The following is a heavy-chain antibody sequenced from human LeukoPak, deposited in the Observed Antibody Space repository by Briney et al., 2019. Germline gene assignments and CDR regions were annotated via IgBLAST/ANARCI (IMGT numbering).Heavy chain of an antibody. V-gene: IGHV3-21*01. CDR3: ARAQTMVSDY. D-gene: IGHD2-8*01. J-gene: IGHJ4*02. CDR2: ITGSSTHI. Sequence: PGGSLRLSCASSGFTFSSFTMNWVRQAPGKGLEWVSSITGSSTHIYYADSVKGRFTISRDNAKDSLYLQMNSLRADDTAVYYCARAQTMVSDYWGQGTLVTVSS. CDR1: GFTFSSFT.